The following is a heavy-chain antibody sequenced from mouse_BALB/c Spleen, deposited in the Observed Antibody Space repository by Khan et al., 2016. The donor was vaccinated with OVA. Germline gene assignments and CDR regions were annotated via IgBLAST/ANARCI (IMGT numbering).Heavy chain of an antibody. Sequence: QVQLKESGAELVKPGASVKMSCKASGYTFTSYTMHWVKQRPGQGLEWIGYINPSSGYTKYNQKFKEKATLTADTSSSTAYMQLSSLTSEDSAVYYCARKSTRASYWGQGTTLTVSS. V-gene: IGHV1-4*01. J-gene: IGHJ2*01. CDR2: INPSSGYT. CDR1: GYTFTSYT. D-gene: IGHD3-1*01. CDR3: ARKSTRASY.